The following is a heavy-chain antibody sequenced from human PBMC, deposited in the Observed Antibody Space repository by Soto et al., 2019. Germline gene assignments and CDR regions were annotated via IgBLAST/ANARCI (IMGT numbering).Heavy chain of an antibody. Sequence: GGSLRLSCAASGFTFSSYWMHWVRQAPGKGLVWVSRINSDGSSTSYADSVKGRFTISRDNAKNTLYLQMNSLRAEDTAVYYCARDAYGDYYYYYYMDVWGKGTTVTVSS. CDR2: INSDGSST. CDR1: GFTFSSYW. V-gene: IGHV3-74*01. D-gene: IGHD4-17*01. CDR3: ARDAYGDYYYYYYMDV. J-gene: IGHJ6*03.